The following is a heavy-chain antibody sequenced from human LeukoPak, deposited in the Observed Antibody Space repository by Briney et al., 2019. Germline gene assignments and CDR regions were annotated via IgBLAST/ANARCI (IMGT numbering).Heavy chain of an antibody. CDR3: ARENWVFDY. J-gene: IGHJ4*02. Sequence: SETLSLTCAVYGYSISSGYHWGWIRQPPGKELEWIGSVYRSGTTYYDPSLKSRVTISVDTSKNQISLKVRSVTAADTAMYYCARENWVFDYWGQGILVTVSS. D-gene: IGHD7-27*01. V-gene: IGHV4-38-2*02. CDR2: VYRSGTT. CDR1: GYSISSGYH.